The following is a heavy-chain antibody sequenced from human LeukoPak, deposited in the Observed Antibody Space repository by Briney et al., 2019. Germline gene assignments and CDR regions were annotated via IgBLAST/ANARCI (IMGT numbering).Heavy chain of an antibody. CDR1: GFTFSSYS. CDR2: ISSSSSYI. J-gene: IGHJ3*02. D-gene: IGHD1-20*01. CDR3: ARDRAAHNWNDVYAFDI. Sequence: GGSLRLSCAASGFTFSSYSMNWVRQAPGKGLEWVSSISSSSSYIYYADSVKGRFTISRDNAKNSLYLQMNSLRAEDTAVYYCARDRAAHNWNDVYAFDIWGQGTMVTVSS. V-gene: IGHV3-21*01.